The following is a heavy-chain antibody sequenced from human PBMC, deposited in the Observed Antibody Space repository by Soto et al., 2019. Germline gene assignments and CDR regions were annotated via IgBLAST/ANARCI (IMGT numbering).Heavy chain of an antibody. J-gene: IGHJ3*02. CDR3: AHPRGYRVFDAVDI. CDR2: INSGGEST. D-gene: IGHD1-1*01. V-gene: IGHV3-23*01. CDR1: GFVFSTYS. Sequence: PGGSLRLSGATSGFVFSTYSMNWVRQAPGKGLEWVSAINSGGESTFYAESVRGRFTIYRDNSFNTLYLQMRSLRPEDTAVYYCAHPRGYRVFDAVDIWGQGTMVTVSS.